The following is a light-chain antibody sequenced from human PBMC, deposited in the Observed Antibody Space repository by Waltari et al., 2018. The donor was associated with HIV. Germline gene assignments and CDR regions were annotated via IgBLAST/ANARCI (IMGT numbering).Light chain of an antibody. CDR3: QVWGSSSDPWV. J-gene: IGLJ3*02. CDR1: NIGSKS. CDR2: YDS. V-gene: IGLV3-21*04. Sequence: SYVLTQPPSVSVAPGKTARITCGGNNIGSKSVHWYQQKPGQAPVLVIYYDSDRPAGSPERVSGSNAGNTATLTISRVEAGDEADYYCQVWGSSSDPWVFGGGTKLTVL.